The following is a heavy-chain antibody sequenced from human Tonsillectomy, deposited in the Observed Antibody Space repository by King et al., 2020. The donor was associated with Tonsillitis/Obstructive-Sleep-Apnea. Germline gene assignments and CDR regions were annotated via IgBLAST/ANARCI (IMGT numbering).Heavy chain of an antibody. Sequence: VQLVESGGGLVKPGGSLRLSCAASGFTFSSYSMIWVRQAPGKGLEWVSSISNSGSYIYYADSLKGRFTITRHNAKNSLYLQMNSLRAEDTAGYYFARPNTISPSQYYYYYYMDVWGKGTTVTVPS. CDR2: ISNSGSYI. CDR3: ARPNTISPSQYYYYYYMDV. D-gene: IGHD3-3*01. V-gene: IGHV3-21*01. CDR1: GFTFSSYS. J-gene: IGHJ6*03.